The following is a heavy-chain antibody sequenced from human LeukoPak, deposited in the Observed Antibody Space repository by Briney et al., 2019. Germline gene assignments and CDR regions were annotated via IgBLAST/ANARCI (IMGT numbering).Heavy chain of an antibody. J-gene: IGHJ4*03. CDR1: GFTFSTYW. V-gene: IGHV3-7*01. D-gene: IGHD5-18*01. Sequence: GGSLRPYRAASGFTFSTYWMSWVRQAPGKGLEWVANMNQDGSDKYYVDSVKGRFSISRDNAKNSLYLQMNSLRAEDTAVYYCARDKIQGPPLFDSWGHGTLVTVSS. CDR2: MNQDGSDK. CDR3: ARDKIQGPPLFDS.